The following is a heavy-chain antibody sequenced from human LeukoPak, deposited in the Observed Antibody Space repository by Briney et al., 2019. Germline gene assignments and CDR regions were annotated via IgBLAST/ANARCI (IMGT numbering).Heavy chain of an antibody. D-gene: IGHD3-16*01. Sequence: GGSLRLSCAASGFTFSSYWMTWVRQAPGKGLEWVANIKQDGSEKHSVDSVKGRFAISRDNAKNSLYMQMNSLRAEDTAVYYCARVMSASVWRSYGSYYYYYYVDIWGKGTTVTVSS. J-gene: IGHJ6*03. CDR2: IKQDGSEK. CDR3: ARVMSASVWRSYGSYYYYYYVDI. V-gene: IGHV3-7*01. CDR1: GFTFSSYW.